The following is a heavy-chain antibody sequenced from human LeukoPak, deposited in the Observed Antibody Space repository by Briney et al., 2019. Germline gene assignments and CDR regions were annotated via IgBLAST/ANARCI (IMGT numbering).Heavy chain of an antibody. CDR3: ARGFRSNPHDAFDI. D-gene: IGHD1-26*01. J-gene: IGHJ3*02. CDR1: GFTFSTYA. CDR2: ISGSGDTT. Sequence: GGSLRLSCTASGFTFSTYAMTWVRQAPGKGLEWVSAISGSGDTTYYGDSVTGRFTISRDNSQNTLYLQMNSLRPDDTAVYYCARGFRSNPHDAFDIWGQGTMVTVSS. V-gene: IGHV3-23*01.